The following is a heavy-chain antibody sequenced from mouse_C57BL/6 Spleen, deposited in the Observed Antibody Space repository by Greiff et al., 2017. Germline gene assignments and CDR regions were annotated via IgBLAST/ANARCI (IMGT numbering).Heavy chain of an antibody. CDR2: IHPNSGST. CDR1: GYTFTSYW. Sequence: VKLQQPGAELVKPGASVKLSCKASGYTFTSYWMHWVKQRPGQGLEWIGMIHPNSGSTNYNEKFKSKATLTVDKSSSTAYMQLSSLTSEDSAVYDCASRGVVARDFDYWGQGTTLTVSS. V-gene: IGHV1-64*01. CDR3: ASRGVVARDFDY. D-gene: IGHD1-1*01. J-gene: IGHJ2*01.